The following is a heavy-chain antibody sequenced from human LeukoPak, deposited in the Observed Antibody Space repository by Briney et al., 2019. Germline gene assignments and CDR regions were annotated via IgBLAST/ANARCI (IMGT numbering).Heavy chain of an antibody. J-gene: IGHJ4*02. D-gene: IGHD3-10*01. CDR1: GVSISSYY. CDR2: IYYSGST. V-gene: IGHV4-59*01. Sequence: PSETLSLTCTVSGVSISSYYWSWIRQPPGKGLEWIGYIYYSGSTNYNPSLKSRVIISVDTSKNQFSLKLSSVTAADTAVYYCERGPITMVRGVIITPFDYWGQGTLVTVSS. CDR3: ERGPITMVRGVIITPFDY.